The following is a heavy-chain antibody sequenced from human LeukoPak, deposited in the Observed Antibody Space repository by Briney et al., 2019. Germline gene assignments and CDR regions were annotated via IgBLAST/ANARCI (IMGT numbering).Heavy chain of an antibody. D-gene: IGHD2-15*01. CDR2: ICGYDDTT. V-gene: IGHV3-23*01. CDR3: AKAYGGSCYSGLDY. CDR1: GFTFNNYA. Sequence: GSLRLSCAASGFTFNNYAMIWVRQAPGKGLEWVSSICGYDDTTYHADSVRGRFTISRDISENTVFLEMNSLRAEDTALYYCAKAYGGSCYSGLDYWGQGTLVTVSS. J-gene: IGHJ4*02.